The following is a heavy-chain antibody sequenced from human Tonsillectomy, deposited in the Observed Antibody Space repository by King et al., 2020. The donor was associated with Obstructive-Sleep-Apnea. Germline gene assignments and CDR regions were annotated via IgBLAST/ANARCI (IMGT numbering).Heavy chain of an antibody. D-gene: IGHD4-17*01. CDR1: GFTLDDYA. CDR2: IWWDSGNI. J-gene: IGHJ4*02. CDR3: AKGPYGDYVRLYFDY. V-gene: IGHV3-9*01. Sequence: VQLVESGGGLVQPGRALRLSCAASGFTLDDYAMHWGRQAPGKGLEWGSSIWWDSGNIAYAGSVKGRFTISRDNAKNSLYLQMNSLRGEDTALYYCAKGPYGDYVRLYFDYWGQGTLVTVSS.